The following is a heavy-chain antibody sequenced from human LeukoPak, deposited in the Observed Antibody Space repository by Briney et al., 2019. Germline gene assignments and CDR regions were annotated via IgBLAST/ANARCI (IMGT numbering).Heavy chain of an antibody. CDR3: ARKVPKKGWFDP. J-gene: IGHJ5*02. CDR1: GASNNSFY. CDR2: THPSGNS. V-gene: IGHV4-4*09. Sequence: SETLSLTCIVSGASNNSFYWSRLRQPPGKGLEWIGYTHPSGNSNYSPSLKSRVTISVDTSTNQFSLKLKSVTAADTAVYYCARKVPKKGWFDPWGQGTLVTVSS.